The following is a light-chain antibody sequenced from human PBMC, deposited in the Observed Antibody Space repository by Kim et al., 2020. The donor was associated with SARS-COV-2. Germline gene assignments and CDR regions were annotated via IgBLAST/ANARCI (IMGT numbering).Light chain of an antibody. CDR3: ATWDDSLNAWV. CDR1: NSNIGANT. V-gene: IGLV1-44*01. CDR2: ATD. Sequence: GQRVTISCSGGNSNIGANTLNWYQQFPGTAPKLLIYATDRRPSGVPDRFSVSQSGTSASLAISGLQSEDEADYYCATWDDSLNAWVFGGGTQLTVL. J-gene: IGLJ3*02.